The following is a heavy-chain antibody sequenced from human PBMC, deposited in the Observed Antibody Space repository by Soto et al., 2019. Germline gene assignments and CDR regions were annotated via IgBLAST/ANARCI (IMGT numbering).Heavy chain of an antibody. CDR3: ARDRFKGGYYYGMDV. D-gene: IGHD3-10*01. CDR1: GGTFSSYA. V-gene: IGHV1-69*13. CDR2: IIPMFGTA. J-gene: IGHJ6*02. Sequence: GASVKISCKASGGTFSSYAISWVRPAPGQGLEWMGGIIPMFGTANYAQKFQGRVTITADESTSTAYMELSSLRSEDTAVYYCARDRFKGGYYYGMDVWGQGTTVTVSS.